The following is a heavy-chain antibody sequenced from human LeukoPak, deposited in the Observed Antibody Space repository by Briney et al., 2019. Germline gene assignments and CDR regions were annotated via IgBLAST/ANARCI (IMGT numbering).Heavy chain of an antibody. J-gene: IGHJ4*02. V-gene: IGHV1-18*01. Sequence: ASVKVSCKASGYTFTSSGITWVRPAPGQGLEWMGWISAYNGNTNYAQKLQGRVTMTTDTSTSTAYMELRSLRSDDTAVYYCARDPRTLTPQYFDYWGQGALVTVSS. CDR2: ISAYNGNT. CDR1: GYTFTSSG. D-gene: IGHD1-14*01. CDR3: ARDPRTLTPQYFDY.